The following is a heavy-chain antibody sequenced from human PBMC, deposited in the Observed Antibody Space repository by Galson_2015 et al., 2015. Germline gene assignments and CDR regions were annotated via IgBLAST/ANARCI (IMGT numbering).Heavy chain of an antibody. V-gene: IGHV3-30-3*01. D-gene: IGHD2/OR15-2a*01. CDR3: AREPVSREGDAFDI. CDR2: ISYDGSNK. J-gene: IGHJ3*02. CDR1: GFTFSSYA. Sequence: APRLSRAASGFTFSSYALHLVRQGPGKGLGGGAVISYDGSNKYYADSVKGRFTISRDNSKNTLYLQMNSLRAEDTAVYYCAREPVSREGDAFDIWGQGTMVTVSS.